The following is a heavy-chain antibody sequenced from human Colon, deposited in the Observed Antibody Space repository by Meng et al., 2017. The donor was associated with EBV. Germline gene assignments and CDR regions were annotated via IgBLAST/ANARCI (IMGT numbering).Heavy chain of an antibody. J-gene: IGHJ4*02. Sequence: QVDLQVGGPAQVEPSGTPSPTYGVFGGSVGSNFRWNCVRQPPGKRLRWIGDIDDCRGYEYDPNLNSRISLSLAKTKNHFSLKVNSVDATAADVYYCARGKQDVWELLAYWGQGALVTVSS. D-gene: IGHD1-26*01. CDR2: IDDCRGY. V-gene: IGHV4-4*02. CDR1: GGSVGSNFR. CDR3: ARGKQDVWELLAY.